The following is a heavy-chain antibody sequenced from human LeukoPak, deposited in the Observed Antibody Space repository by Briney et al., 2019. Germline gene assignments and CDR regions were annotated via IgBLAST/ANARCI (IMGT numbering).Heavy chain of an antibody. V-gene: IGHV3-23*01. CDR1: GFTFSSYA. D-gene: IGHD2-15*01. CDR3: ARDLIGLDY. J-gene: IGHJ4*02. CDR2: ISGSGGST. Sequence: GGSLRLSCAASGFTFSSYAMSWVRQAPGKGLEWVSAISGSGGSTYYADSVKGRFTISRDNAKNSLYLQMNSLRAEDTAVYYCARDLIGLDYWGQGTLVTVSS.